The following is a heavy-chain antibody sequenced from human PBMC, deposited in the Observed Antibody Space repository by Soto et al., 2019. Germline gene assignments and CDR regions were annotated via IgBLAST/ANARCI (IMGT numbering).Heavy chain of an antibody. D-gene: IGHD6-6*01. CDR2: ISLEGSNK. CDR3: AKDGAAPVAARFIDP. Sequence: GGSLRLSCESSGLNFSHYAMHWVRQAPGKGLEWLAIISLEGSNKYSAKAVKDRFTISRDNSKSTLYLQMNNLRHEDTAVYYCAKDGAAPVAARFIDPRGQG. J-gene: IGHJ5*02. V-gene: IGHV3-30*18. CDR1: GLNFSHYA.